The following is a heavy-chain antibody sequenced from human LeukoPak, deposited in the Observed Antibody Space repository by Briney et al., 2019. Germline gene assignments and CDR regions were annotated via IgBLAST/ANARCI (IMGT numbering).Heavy chain of an antibody. CDR3: ARVSSPRRTNYFDY. D-gene: IGHD6-13*01. V-gene: IGHV3-21*01. CDR2: ISSSSSYI. J-gene: IGHJ4*02. CDR1: GFTFGSYS. Sequence: PGGSLRLSCAASGFTFGSYSMNWVRQAPGKGLEWVSSISSSSSYIYYADSVKGRFTISRDNAKNSLYLQMNSLRAEDTAVYYCARVSSPRRTNYFDYWGQGTLVTVSS.